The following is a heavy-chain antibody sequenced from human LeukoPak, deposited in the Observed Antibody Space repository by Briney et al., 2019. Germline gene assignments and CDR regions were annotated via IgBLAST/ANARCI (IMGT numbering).Heavy chain of an antibody. D-gene: IGHD1-7*01. V-gene: IGHV4-34*01. CDR1: GGSFSGYY. J-gene: IGHJ4*02. Sequence: PSETLSLTCAVYGGSFSGYYWSWIRQPPRKGLEWIGEINHSGSTNYNPSLKSRVTISVDTSKNQFSLKLSSVTAADTAVYYCARGRRITGTTGAFDYWGQGTLVTVSS. CDR2: INHSGST. CDR3: ARGRRITGTTGAFDY.